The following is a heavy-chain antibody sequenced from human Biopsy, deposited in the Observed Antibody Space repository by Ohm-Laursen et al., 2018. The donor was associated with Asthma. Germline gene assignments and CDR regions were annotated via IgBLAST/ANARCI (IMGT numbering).Heavy chain of an antibody. D-gene: IGHD4-17*01. Sequence: TLSLTCTASGDSITSGGCCWNWIRQHPGKGLEWIGYIHHSGTSYFNPSLKSRVSISLDTSKNQFSLSLTSVTAADTAVYYCARTTYGHDGFDPWGQGTLVTVSS. J-gene: IGHJ5*02. CDR2: IHHSGTS. V-gene: IGHV4-31*03. CDR3: ARTTYGHDGFDP. CDR1: GDSITSGGCC.